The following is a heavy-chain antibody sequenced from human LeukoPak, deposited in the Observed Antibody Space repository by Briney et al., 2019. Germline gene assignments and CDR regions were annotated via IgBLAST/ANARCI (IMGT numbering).Heavy chain of an antibody. CDR3: ARHEGQWLSAWDY. J-gene: IGHJ4*02. Sequence: SETLSLTCTVSGGSISSYYWSWIRQSPGKGLERIGFIYSSGNTYYNPSLKSRVTISVDTSKNQFSLKLTSVTAADTAVYYCARHEGQWLSAWDYWGQGTLVTASS. CDR1: GGSISSYY. V-gene: IGHV4-59*08. CDR2: IYSSGNT. D-gene: IGHD6-19*01.